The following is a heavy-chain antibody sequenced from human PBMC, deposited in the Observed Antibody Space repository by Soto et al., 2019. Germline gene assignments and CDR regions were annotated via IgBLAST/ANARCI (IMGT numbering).Heavy chain of an antibody. D-gene: IGHD3-10*01. CDR2: MNPNSGNT. Sequence: QVQLVQSGAEVKKPGASVKVSCKASGYTFTSYDINWVRQATGQGLEWMGWMNPNSGNTGYAQKLQGRVTRTRNTSISTAYMELSSLRSEDTAVYYCASQRVWFGELVWFDPWGQGTLVTVSS. J-gene: IGHJ5*02. CDR3: ASQRVWFGELVWFDP. CDR1: GYTFTSYD. V-gene: IGHV1-8*01.